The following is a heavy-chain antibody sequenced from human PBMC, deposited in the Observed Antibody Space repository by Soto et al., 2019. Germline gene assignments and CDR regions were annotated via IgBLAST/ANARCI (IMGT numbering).Heavy chain of an antibody. CDR1: GYTFTSYG. D-gene: IGHD3-3*01. Sequence: ASVKVSCKASGYTFTSYGISWVLQAPGQGLEWMGWISAYNGNTNYAQKLQGRVTMTTGTSTSTAYMELRSLRSDDTAVYYCARLPGWSGYYPEAIYYYYGMDVWGQGTTVTVSS. J-gene: IGHJ6*02. CDR2: ISAYNGNT. V-gene: IGHV1-18*04. CDR3: ARLPGWSGYYPEAIYYYYGMDV.